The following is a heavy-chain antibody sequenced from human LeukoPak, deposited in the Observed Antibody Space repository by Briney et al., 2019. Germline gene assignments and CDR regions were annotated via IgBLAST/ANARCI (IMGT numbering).Heavy chain of an antibody. V-gene: IGHV3-20*04. CDR3: ARDRYYGSGSYYNGGWFDP. D-gene: IGHD3-10*01. CDR2: INWNGGST. Sequence: GGSLRLSCAASGLPFSDLYMSWIRQAPGKGLEWVSGINWNGGSTGYADSVKGRFTISRDNAKNSLYLQMNSLRAEDTALYYCARDRYYGSGSYYNGGWFDPWGQETLVTVSS. CDR1: GLPFSDLY. J-gene: IGHJ5*02.